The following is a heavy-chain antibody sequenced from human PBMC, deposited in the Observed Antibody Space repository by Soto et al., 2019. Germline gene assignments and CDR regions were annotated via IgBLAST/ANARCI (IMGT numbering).Heavy chain of an antibody. CDR3: ARGNLVVTATWGYFDY. CDR1: GFTFSSYA. V-gene: IGHV3-30-3*01. Sequence: GGSLRLSCAASGFTFSSYAMHWVRQAPGKGLEWVAVISYDGSNKYYADSVKGRFTISRENSKNTLYLQMNSLRAEDTAVYYCARGNLVVTATWGYFDYWGQGTLVTVSS. CDR2: ISYDGSNK. D-gene: IGHD2-21*02. J-gene: IGHJ4*02.